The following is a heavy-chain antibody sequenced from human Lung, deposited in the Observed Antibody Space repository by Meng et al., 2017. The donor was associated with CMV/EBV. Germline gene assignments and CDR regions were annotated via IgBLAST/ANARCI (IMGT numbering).Heavy chain of an antibody. J-gene: IGHJ4*02. CDR1: GGSISSRNW. CDR2: IYHSGST. V-gene: IGHV4-4*02. Sequence: GHREGRGPVLGKPSGLRPLTCSSPGGSISSRNWWSWVRQPPGKGLEWIGEIYHSGSTNYNPSLKSRVTISVDKSKNQFSLKLSSVTAADTAVYYCARVVTALWGYYFDYWGQGTLVTVSS. D-gene: IGHD2-21*02. CDR3: ARVVTALWGYYFDY.